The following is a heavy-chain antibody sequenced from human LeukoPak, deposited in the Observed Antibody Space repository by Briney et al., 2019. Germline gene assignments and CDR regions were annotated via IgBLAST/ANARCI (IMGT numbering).Heavy chain of an antibody. CDR2: IYYSGST. CDR3: ATYYGYSYGSNYFDY. J-gene: IGHJ4*02. D-gene: IGHD5-18*01. V-gene: IGHV4-39*07. Sequence: SETLSLTCTVSGGSISSSSYYWGWIRQPPGKGLEWIGSIYYSGSTYYNPSLKSRVTISVDTSKNQFSLKLSSVTAADTAVYYCATYYGYSYGSNYFDYWGQGTLVTVSS. CDR1: GGSISSSSYY.